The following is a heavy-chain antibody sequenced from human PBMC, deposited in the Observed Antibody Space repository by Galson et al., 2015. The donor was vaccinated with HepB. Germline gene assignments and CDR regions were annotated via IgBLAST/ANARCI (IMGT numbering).Heavy chain of an antibody. CDR2: ISSTGAFI. Sequence: SLRLSCAASEFTFNTYTMHWVRQAPGKGLEWVSSISSTGAFIHYGDSVRGRFAISRDNAQNSLYLQMSSLRAEDTAVYYCTRGRVLEWLTDYGMDVWGQGTTVTDSS. CDR1: EFTFNTYT. D-gene: IGHD3-3*01. V-gene: IGHV3-21*01. J-gene: IGHJ6*02. CDR3: TRGRVLEWLTDYGMDV.